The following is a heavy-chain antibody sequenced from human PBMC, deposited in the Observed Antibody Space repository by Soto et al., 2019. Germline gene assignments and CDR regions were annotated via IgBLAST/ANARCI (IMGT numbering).Heavy chain of an antibody. CDR1: GFTFSKYS. CDR3: AKGPAGGDTHRSADY. CDR2: IRNDGSNE. Sequence: HPEGSLRLSXAASGFTFSKYSMHWVRQAPGKGLEWVAVIRNDGSNEYYADSVKGRFTISRDNPKHTLYLQMNSLRAEDTAVYYCAKGPAGGDTHRSADYWGQGALVTVSS. J-gene: IGHJ4*02. D-gene: IGHD3-16*01. V-gene: IGHV3-30*18.